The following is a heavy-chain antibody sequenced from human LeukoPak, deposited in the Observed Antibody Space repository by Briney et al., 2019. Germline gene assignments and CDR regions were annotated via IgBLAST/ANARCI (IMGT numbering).Heavy chain of an antibody. Sequence: GGSLRLSCAASGFTFDDYGMSCVRQAPGKGLEWVSGINWNGGSTGYADSVEGLFTISRDHAKNSLYLQMNSLRAEDTAVYYCARVVGDDSSGYYYPFGWFDPWGQGTLVTVSS. CDR1: GFTFDDYG. J-gene: IGHJ5*02. CDR2: INWNGGST. V-gene: IGHV3-20*04. D-gene: IGHD3-22*01. CDR3: ARVVGDDSSGYYYPFGWFDP.